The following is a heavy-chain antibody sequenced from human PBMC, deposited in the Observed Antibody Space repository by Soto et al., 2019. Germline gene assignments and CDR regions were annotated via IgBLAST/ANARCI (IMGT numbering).Heavy chain of an antibody. J-gene: IGHJ6*02. V-gene: IGHV5-51*01. CDR1: GYSFIDFC. CDR3: ARTSAAGKYYYWTDV. Sequence: GELLKVSSIGSGYSFIDFCIGCVRQMPGKGLEWMGIIYPGDSDTRYSPSFQGQVTISADKSISTAYLQRSSLKASDTAMYYCARTSAAGKYYYWTDVWGQGTTVTVSS. CDR2: IYPGDSDT. D-gene: IGHD6-13*01.